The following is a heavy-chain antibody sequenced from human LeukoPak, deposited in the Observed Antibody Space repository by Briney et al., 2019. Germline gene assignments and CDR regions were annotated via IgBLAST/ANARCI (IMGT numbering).Heavy chain of an antibody. V-gene: IGHV4-38-2*02. J-gene: IGHJ4*02. Sequence: SETLSLTCTVSGYSISSGYFWGWIRQPPGKGLEWIGTISHGGSTYYNPSLKSRVTTSVDTSKNQFSLNLSSVTAADTAVFYCARATVTTEGDYFDYWGQGTLVTVSS. CDR2: ISHGGST. CDR3: ARATVTTEGDYFDY. CDR1: GYSISSGYF. D-gene: IGHD4-17*01.